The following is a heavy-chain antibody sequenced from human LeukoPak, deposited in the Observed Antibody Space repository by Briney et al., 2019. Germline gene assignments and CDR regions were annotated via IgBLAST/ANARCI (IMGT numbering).Heavy chain of an antibody. CDR2: MGTSGDSP. J-gene: IGHJ4*02. CDR3: ARDWSADY. V-gene: IGHV3-23*01. Sequence: GGSLRLSCTASGFTFSSYAMTWVRQAPGKGLEWVSAMGTSGDSPKYADSVKGRFTMSRDSSKNTVYLQMNSLRPEDTAVYYCARDWSADYWGQGTLVAVSS. CDR1: GFTFSSYA.